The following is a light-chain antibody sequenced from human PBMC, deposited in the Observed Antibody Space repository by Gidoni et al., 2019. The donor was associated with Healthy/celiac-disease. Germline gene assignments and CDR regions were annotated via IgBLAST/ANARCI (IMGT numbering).Light chain of an antibody. Sequence: EIVLTQSPATLSLSPGERATLSCRASQSVSSYLAWYQQKPGQAPRLLIYDASNRATGIPARFSGSGSGTDFTLTISSLEPEDFAVYYCQLISGTFXQXTRLEIK. V-gene: IGKV3-11*01. CDR3: QLISGT. CDR2: DAS. J-gene: IGKJ5*01. CDR1: QSVSSY.